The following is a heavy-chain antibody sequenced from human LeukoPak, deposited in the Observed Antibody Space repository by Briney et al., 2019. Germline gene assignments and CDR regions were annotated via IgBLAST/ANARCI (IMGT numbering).Heavy chain of an antibody. CDR3: ERDQFEYSSSWGFDY. Sequence: ASVKVSCKASGYTFTGYYMHWVRQAPGQGLEWMGWINPNSGGTNYAQKFQGRVTITRDTSASTAYMELSSLRSEDTAVYYCERDQFEYSSSWGFDYWGQGTLVTVSS. J-gene: IGHJ4*02. CDR2: INPNSGGT. D-gene: IGHD6-6*01. CDR1: GYTFTGYY. V-gene: IGHV1-2*02.